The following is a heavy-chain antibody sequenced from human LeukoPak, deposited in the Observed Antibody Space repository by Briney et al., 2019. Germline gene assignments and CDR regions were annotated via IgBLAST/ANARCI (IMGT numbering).Heavy chain of an antibody. CDR1: GFTFSSYS. D-gene: IGHD5-12*01. CDR2: ISSSSSTI. CDR3: ARGLGYIYGVLHD. Sequence: GGSLRLSCAVSGFTFSSYSMNWVRQAPGKGLEWVSYISSSSSTIHYADSVKGRFTISRDNAKNSLYMQMNSLRAEDTAVYYCARGLGYIYGVLHDWGQGTLVTVSS. V-gene: IGHV3-48*01. J-gene: IGHJ4*02.